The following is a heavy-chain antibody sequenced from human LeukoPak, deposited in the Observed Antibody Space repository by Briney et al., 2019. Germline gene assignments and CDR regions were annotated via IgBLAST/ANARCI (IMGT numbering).Heavy chain of an antibody. CDR2: IRYDGSNK. CDR3: ARPYYYGSGSRSWFDP. D-gene: IGHD3-10*01. V-gene: IGHV3-30*02. J-gene: IGHJ5*02. Sequence: PGGSLRLSCAASGFTFSSYAMHWVRQAPGKGLEWVAFIRYDGSNKYYADSVKGRFTISRDNSKNTLYLQMNSLRAEDTAVYYCARPYYYGSGSRSWFDPWGQGTLVTVSS. CDR1: GFTFSSYA.